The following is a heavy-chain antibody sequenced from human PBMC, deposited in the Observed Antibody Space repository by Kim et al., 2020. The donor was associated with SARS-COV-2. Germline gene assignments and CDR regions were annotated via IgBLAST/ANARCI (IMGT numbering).Heavy chain of an antibody. D-gene: IGHD3-22*01. CDR3: ARGGGDSSGYYSPELDY. J-gene: IGHJ4*02. CDR1: GGSISSYY. CDR2: IYYSGST. Sequence: SETLSLTCTVSGGSISSYYWSWIRQPPGKGLEWIGYIYYSGSTNYNPSLKSRVTISVDTSKNQFSLKLSSVTAADPAVYYCARGGGDSSGYYSPELDYWGQGTLVTVSS. V-gene: IGHV4-59*01.